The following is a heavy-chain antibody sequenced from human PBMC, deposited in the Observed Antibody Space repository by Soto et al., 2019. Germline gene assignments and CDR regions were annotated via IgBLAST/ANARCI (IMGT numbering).Heavy chain of an antibody. CDR1: GGTFSRHA. Sequence: QVQLVQSGAEVRKPGSSVKVSCKASGGTFSRHAISWVRQAPGQGLEWMGGIIPIFGTANHAQKFQGRVTIIADESTSTVYMELSSLRSEDTAMYYCAIRNDNHAFDIWGQGTMVTVSS. J-gene: IGHJ3*02. CDR3: AIRNDNHAFDI. V-gene: IGHV1-69*01. D-gene: IGHD1-1*01. CDR2: IIPIFGTA.